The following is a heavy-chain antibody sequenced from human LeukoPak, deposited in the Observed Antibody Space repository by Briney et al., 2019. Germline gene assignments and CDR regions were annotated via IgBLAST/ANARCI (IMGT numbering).Heavy chain of an antibody. V-gene: IGHV3-74*01. Sequence: GGSLRLSCAASGFTFSSYWMHWVRQAPGKGLVWVSRINSDGNSISYADSVKGRFTISRDNAKNTLYLQMNNLRAEDTAVYYCARDGYDFYNWFDPWGQGTLVTVSS. CDR2: INSDGNSI. D-gene: IGHD5-12*01. CDR3: ARDGYDFYNWFDP. J-gene: IGHJ5*02. CDR1: GFTFSSYW.